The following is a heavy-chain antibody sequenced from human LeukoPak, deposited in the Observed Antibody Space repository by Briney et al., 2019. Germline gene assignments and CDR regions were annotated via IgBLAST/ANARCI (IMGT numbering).Heavy chain of an antibody. J-gene: IGHJ4*02. CDR1: GGSISSGGYY. CDR3: ARIHRDSGSPTWFY. D-gene: IGHD3-10*01. Sequence: SQTLSLTCTVSGGSISSGGYYWSWIRQHPGKGLEWIGYIYYSGSTYYNPSLKSRVTISVDTSKNQFSLKLSSVTAADTAVYYCARIHRDSGSPTWFYWGQGTLVTVSS. CDR2: IYYSGST. V-gene: IGHV4-31*03.